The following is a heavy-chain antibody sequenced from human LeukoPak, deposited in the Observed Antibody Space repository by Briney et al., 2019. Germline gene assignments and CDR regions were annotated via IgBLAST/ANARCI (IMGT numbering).Heavy chain of an antibody. CDR3: ANFWYAGNEGGSVGY. D-gene: IGHD4-23*01. J-gene: IGHJ4*02. CDR1: GFTLSSYS. V-gene: IGHV3-21*04. CDR2: ISSSSSYI. Sequence: GGSLRLSCAASGFTLSSYSMNWVRQAPGKGLEWVSSISSSSSYIYYADSVKGRFTISRDNAKNSLYLQMNSLRAEDTAVYFCANFWYAGNEGGSVGYWGQGTLVTVS.